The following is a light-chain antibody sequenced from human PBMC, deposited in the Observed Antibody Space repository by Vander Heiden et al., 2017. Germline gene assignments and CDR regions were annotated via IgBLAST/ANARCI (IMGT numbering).Light chain of an antibody. J-gene: IGKJ1*01. CDR1: QSVLYSSNNQNY. V-gene: IGKV4-1*01. CDR3: QQDDSTPWT. Sequence: DIVMTQSPDSRAVSLGERTTINCKSSQSVLYSSNNQNYLAWYQQKPGQPPKLLIYWASTRESGVPDRFSGSGSGTDFTLTISSLQAEDVAVYYCQQDDSTPWTFGQGTKVEIK. CDR2: WAS.